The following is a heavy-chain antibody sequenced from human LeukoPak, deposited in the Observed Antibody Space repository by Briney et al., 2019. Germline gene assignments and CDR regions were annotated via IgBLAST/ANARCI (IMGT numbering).Heavy chain of an antibody. Sequence: GGSLRLSCAASGFTFSSYWMSWVRQAPGKGLGWVANIKQDGSEKYYVDSVKGRFTISRDNAKNSLYLQMNSLRAEDTAVYYCARVRYSTDPRRYYYMDVWGKGTTVTISS. D-gene: IGHD2-21*01. J-gene: IGHJ6*03. V-gene: IGHV3-7*01. CDR3: ARVRYSTDPRRYYYMDV. CDR2: IKQDGSEK. CDR1: GFTFSSYW.